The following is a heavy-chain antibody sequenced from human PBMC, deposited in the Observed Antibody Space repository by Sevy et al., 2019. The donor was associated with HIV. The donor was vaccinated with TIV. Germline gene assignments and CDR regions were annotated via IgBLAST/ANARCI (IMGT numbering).Heavy chain of an antibody. J-gene: IGHJ4*02. CDR3: ARCRYSSSWYDFDY. V-gene: IGHV1-18*01. CDR2: INAYNGNT. Sequence: ASVKVSCKASGYTFTSYGISWVRQAPGQGLEWMGWINAYNGNTNYAQKLQGRVTMTTDTSTSTAYMELRSLRSDDTAVYYCARCRYSSSWYDFDYWGQGTLVTVSS. D-gene: IGHD6-13*01. CDR1: GYTFTSYG.